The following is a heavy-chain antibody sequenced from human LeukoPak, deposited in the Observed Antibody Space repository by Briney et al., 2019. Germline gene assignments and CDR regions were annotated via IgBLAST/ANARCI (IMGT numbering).Heavy chain of an antibody. CDR3: ARDIGDYGRKWFAH. Sequence: PSETLSLTCTVSGVSIKSRYWSWIRQPPGKGLEWVGCIDYSGSTNYNPSLKSRVTISVDTSKNQFSLKLGSVTAADTAVYYYARDIGDYGRKWFAHWGQGSPVTVSS. D-gene: IGHD4-17*01. CDR1: GVSIKSRY. V-gene: IGHV4-59*11. CDR2: IDYSGST. J-gene: IGHJ5*02.